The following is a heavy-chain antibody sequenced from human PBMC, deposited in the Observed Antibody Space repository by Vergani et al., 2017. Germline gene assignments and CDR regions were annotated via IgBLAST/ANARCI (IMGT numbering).Heavy chain of an antibody. J-gene: IGHJ5*02. CDR3: ARDLRLLYNRFDP. Sequence: QVQLVESGGGVVHPGRSLRLSCAASGFTFNQYGMHWVRQAPGKGLDWVAVTWYDGNNKQYADSVKGRFTISRDNSKSTMYLQMNSLRDEDTGVYYCARDLRLLYNRFDPWGQGTLVTVSS. D-gene: IGHD1-14*01. CDR1: GFTFNQYG. V-gene: IGHV3-33*01. CDR2: TWYDGNNK.